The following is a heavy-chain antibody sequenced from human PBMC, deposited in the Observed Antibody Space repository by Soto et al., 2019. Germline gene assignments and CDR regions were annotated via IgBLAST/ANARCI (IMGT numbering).Heavy chain of an antibody. V-gene: IGHV4-59*08. CDR3: ARHGILWFGELSGWLGGFDP. Sequence: SETLSLTCTVSGGSISSYYWSWIRQPPGKGLEWIGYIYYSGSTNYHPSLKSRVTISVETSKNQFSLKLSSVTAADTAVYYCARHGILWFGELSGWLGGFDPWGQGTLVTVSS. J-gene: IGHJ5*02. CDR1: GGSISSYY. D-gene: IGHD3-10*01. CDR2: IYYSGST.